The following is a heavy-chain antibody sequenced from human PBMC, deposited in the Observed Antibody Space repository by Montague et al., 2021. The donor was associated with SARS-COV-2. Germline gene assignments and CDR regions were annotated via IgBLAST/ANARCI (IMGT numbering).Heavy chain of an antibody. Sequence: TLSLTCTVSGGSISSGGYYWSWIRQHPGKGLEWIGYIYYSGSTYYNPSRKSRVTISVDTSKNQFSLKLSSVTAADTAVYYCTRDTGVSGAFDIWGQGTMVTVSS. CDR2: IYYSGST. D-gene: IGHD4-23*01. CDR1: GGSISSGGYY. V-gene: IGHV4-31*03. J-gene: IGHJ3*02. CDR3: TRDTGVSGAFDI.